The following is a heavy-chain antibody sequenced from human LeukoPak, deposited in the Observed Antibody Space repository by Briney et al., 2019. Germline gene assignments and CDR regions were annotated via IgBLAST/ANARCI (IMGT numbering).Heavy chain of an antibody. V-gene: IGHV4-30-4*01. CDR1: GCSISRGVYY. CDR3: ARDLDV. Sequence: SQTLSQTCTFSGCSISRGVYYWTWLRHPPGKGLEGSGYIYYSGNTHYNPSLKSPVSIPYDTAKNQISLNLSSVTAADTAVYYCARDLDVWGQGTTVTVSS. CDR2: IYYSGNT. J-gene: IGHJ6*02.